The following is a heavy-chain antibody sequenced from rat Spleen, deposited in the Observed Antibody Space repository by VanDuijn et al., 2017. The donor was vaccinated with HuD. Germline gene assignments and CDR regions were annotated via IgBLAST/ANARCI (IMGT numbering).Heavy chain of an antibody. V-gene: IGHV2S18*01. CDR3: ARDYNNYVWGVMDA. Sequence: QVQLKETGPGLVQPSETLSLTCTVSGFSITSYSVSWVRQPSGKGPEWLGKMWYDGDTAYNSEFKSRLSISRDTSKNQVFLKMNSLKTEDTGVYYCARDYNNYVWGVMDAWGQGASVTVSS. D-gene: IGHD1-10*01. CDR1: GFSITSYS. CDR2: MWYDGDT. J-gene: IGHJ4*01.